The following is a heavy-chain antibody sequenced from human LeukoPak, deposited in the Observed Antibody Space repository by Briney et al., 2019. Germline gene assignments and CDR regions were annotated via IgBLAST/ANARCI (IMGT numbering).Heavy chain of an antibody. CDR1: GFTFSSSR. D-gene: IGHD6-6*01. CDR2: INSDGSTT. Sequence: PGGSLRLSCAASGFTFSSSRMQWVRQAPGKGLVWVSRINSDGSTTNYADSVKGRFTISRDNAKNTLYLLMNSLRAEDSAVYYCARRSSFDYWGQGSLVTVSS. V-gene: IGHV3-74*01. CDR3: ARRSSFDY. J-gene: IGHJ4*02.